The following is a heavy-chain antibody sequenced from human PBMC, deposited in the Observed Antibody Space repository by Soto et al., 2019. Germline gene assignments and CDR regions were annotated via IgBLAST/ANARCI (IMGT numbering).Heavy chain of an antibody. J-gene: IGHJ5*02. V-gene: IGHV3-23*01. CDR1: GFTFSNSA. D-gene: IGHD1-20*01. CDR3: VKHNWNNLGWFDP. Sequence: GGSLRLSCAASGFTFSNSAMTWVRQTPGKGLEWVSTISGSNGDSTYYADSVKGRFTISRDNSKNTLYLQMNSLRAEDTAVYNCVKHNWNNLGWFDPWGQGTLVTVSS. CDR2: ISGSNGDST.